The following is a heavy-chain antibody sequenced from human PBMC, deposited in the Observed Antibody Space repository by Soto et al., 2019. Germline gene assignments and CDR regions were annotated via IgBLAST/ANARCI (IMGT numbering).Heavy chain of an antibody. CDR2: IYYSGST. V-gene: IGHV4-59*01. CDR3: ARDGGRYYAMDV. Sequence: SETLSLTCTVSGDSISSYYWSWIRQSPGKGLEWIGNIYYSGSTSYNPSLKSRLTVSVDTSKNQFSLKLSSVTAADTAVYYCARDGGRYYAMDVWGQGTSVTVSS. CDR1: GDSISSYY. D-gene: IGHD3-3*01. J-gene: IGHJ6*02.